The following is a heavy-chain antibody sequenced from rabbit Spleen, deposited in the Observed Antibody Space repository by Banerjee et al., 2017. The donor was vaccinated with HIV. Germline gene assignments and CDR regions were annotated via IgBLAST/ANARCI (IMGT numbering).Heavy chain of an antibody. V-gene: IGHV1S45*01. CDR1: GVSFNDKDV. CDR3: AREGGVNYGYAWRLDL. J-gene: IGHJ3*01. D-gene: IGHD6-1*01. CDR2: INAVTGKT. Sequence: QEQLEESGGGLVKPEGSLTLTCKASGVSFNDKDVMCWVRQAPGKGLEWITCINAVTGKTVYASWAKGRFTISKTSSTTVTLQMTSLTAADTATYFCAREGGVNYGYAWRLDLWGPGTLVTVS.